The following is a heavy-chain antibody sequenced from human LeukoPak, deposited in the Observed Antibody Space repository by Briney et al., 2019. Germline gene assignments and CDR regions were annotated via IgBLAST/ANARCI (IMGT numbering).Heavy chain of an antibody. CDR1: GGSISSYY. Sequence: PSETLSLTCTVSGGSISSYYWSWIRQPPGKRLEWIGYINYSGSTNYNPSLKSRVTISVDTSKNPFSLNLSSVTAADTAVYYCARRSGSYYDYWGQGTLVTVSS. CDR2: INYSGST. D-gene: IGHD1-26*01. CDR3: ARRSGSYYDY. J-gene: IGHJ4*02. V-gene: IGHV4-59*01.